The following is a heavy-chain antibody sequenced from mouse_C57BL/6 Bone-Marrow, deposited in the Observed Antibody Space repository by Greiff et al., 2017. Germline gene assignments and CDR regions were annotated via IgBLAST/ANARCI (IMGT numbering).Heavy chain of an antibody. CDR3: ARAYYSNYDYFGY. D-gene: IGHD2-5*01. V-gene: IGHV1-64*01. J-gene: IGHJ2*01. Sequence: VQLQQPGAELVKPGASVKLSCKASGYTFTSYWMHWVKQRPGQGLEWIGMIQPNSGSTNYNEKFKSKATLTVDKSSSTAYMQLSSLTSEDSAIYYCARAYYSNYDYFGYWGEGTTLTVSS. CDR1: GYTFTSYW. CDR2: IQPNSGST.